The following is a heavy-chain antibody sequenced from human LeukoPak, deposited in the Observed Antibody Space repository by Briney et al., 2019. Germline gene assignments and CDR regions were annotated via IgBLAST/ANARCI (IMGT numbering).Heavy chain of an antibody. V-gene: IGHV3-13*01. D-gene: IGHD6-13*01. CDR2: IGTAGDT. J-gene: IGHJ4*02. Sequence: RGSLRLSCAASGFTFSSYDMHWVRQATGKGLEWVSAIGTAGDTYYPGSVKGRFTISRENAKNSLYLQMNSLRAGDTAVYYCARVSRAAAGWSNFDYWGQGTLVTVSS. CDR3: ARVSRAAAGWSNFDY. CDR1: GFTFSSYD.